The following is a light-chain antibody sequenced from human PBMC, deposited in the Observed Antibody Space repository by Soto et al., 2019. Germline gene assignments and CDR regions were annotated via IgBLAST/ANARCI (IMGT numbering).Light chain of an antibody. CDR2: RTS. CDR3: QQYGTSPQT. J-gene: IGKJ1*01. CDR1: QSVSTNY. V-gene: IGKV3-20*01. Sequence: IVLTQSPWTGSFPIPERATLACRAIQSVSTNYLAWYQQKPGQAPRLLIYRTSTRATGIPDRFSGGGSGTDFTLTISRLAPEDFAVYYCQQYGTSPQTFGQGTKVDIK.